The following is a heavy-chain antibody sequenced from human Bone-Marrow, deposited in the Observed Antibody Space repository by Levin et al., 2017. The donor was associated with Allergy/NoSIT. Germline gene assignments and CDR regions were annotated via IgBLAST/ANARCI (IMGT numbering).Heavy chain of an antibody. CDR1: GGTFSTHA. CDR3: ARDTRDGYSYGMDV. J-gene: IGHJ6*02. D-gene: IGHD5-24*01. Sequence: VASVKVSCKASGGTFSTHAISWVRQAPGQGLEWMGRITPILGITNYAQKFQGRVTITADRSTSTAYMELSSLRSEDTAIYYCARDTRDGYSYGMDVWGQGTTVTVSS. V-gene: IGHV1-69*04. CDR2: ITPILGIT.